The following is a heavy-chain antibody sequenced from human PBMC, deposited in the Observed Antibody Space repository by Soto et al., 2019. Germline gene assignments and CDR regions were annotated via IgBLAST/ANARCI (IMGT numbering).Heavy chain of an antibody. CDR1: GYTFTGYY. CDR2: INPNSGGT. CDR3: ARQEGSYYDFWSGYYWNYYYGMDV. Sequence: ASVKVSCKASGYTFTGYYMHWVRQAPGQGLELMGWINPNSGGTNYAQKFQGWVTMTRDTSTSTAYIELSRLRSDDTAVYYCARQEGSYYDFWSGYYWNYYYGMDVWGQ. D-gene: IGHD3-3*01. J-gene: IGHJ6*02. V-gene: IGHV1-2*04.